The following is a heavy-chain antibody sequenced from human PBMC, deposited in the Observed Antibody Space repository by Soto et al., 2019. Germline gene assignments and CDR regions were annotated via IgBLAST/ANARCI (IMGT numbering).Heavy chain of an antibody. J-gene: IGHJ3*02. Sequence: GGSLRLSCATSGFTFSSYTLHWVRQTPGRGLEWVAGISNDGNDRCYADSVKGRFTTSRDDAKNTLSLQMSSLRAEDTAVYYCVRDRTTPTLFDIWGQGTVVTVSS. V-gene: IGHV3-30*04. CDR3: VRDRTTPTLFDI. D-gene: IGHD4-17*01. CDR1: GFTFSSYT. CDR2: ISNDGNDR.